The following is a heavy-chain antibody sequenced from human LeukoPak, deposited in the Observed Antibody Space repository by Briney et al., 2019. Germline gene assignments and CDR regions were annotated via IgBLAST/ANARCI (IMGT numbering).Heavy chain of an antibody. CDR2: ISAYNGNT. V-gene: IGHV1-18*01. CDR1: GYTFTTYG. J-gene: IGHJ5*02. CDR3: ARDGGYGITIFGVVISHWFDP. Sequence: ASVKVSCKASGYTFTTYGISWVRQAPGQGLEWMGWISAYNGNTNYAQKLQGRVTMTTDTSTSTAYMELRSLRSDDTAVYYCARDGGYGITIFGVVISHWFDPWGQGTLVTVSS. D-gene: IGHD3-3*01.